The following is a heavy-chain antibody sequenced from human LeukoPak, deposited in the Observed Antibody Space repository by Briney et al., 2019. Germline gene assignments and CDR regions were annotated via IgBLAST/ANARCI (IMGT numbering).Heavy chain of an antibody. D-gene: IGHD2-15*01. Sequence: SETLSLTCAVSGGSISSGGYSWSWIRQPPGKGLEWIGYIYHSGSTYYNPSLKSRVAISVDRSKNQFSLKLSSVTAADTAVYYCAGSYTARYGMDVWGQGTTVTVSS. CDR3: AGSYTARYGMDV. CDR1: GGSISSGGYS. V-gene: IGHV4-30-2*01. CDR2: IYHSGST. J-gene: IGHJ6*02.